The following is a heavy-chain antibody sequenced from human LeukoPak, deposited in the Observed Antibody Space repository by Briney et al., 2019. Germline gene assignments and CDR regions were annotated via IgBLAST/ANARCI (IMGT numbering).Heavy chain of an antibody. CDR3: AARGCSSTSCYRQFDY. V-gene: IGHV3-30-3*01. D-gene: IGHD2-2*02. J-gene: IGHJ4*02. CDR2: ISYDGSNK. CDR1: GFTFSSYA. Sequence: GRSLRLSCAASGFTFSSYAMHWVRQAPGKGLEWVAVISYDGSNKYYADSVKGRFTISRDNSKNTLYLQMNSLRAEDTAVYYCAARGCSSTSCYRQFDYWGQGTLVTVSS.